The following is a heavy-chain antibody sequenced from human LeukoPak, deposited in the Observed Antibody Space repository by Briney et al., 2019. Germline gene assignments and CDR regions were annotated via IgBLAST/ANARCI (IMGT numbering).Heavy chain of an antibody. J-gene: IGHJ3*02. CDR1: GFTFSSYS. Sequence: GGSLRLSCAVSGFTFSSYSMNWVRQAPGKGLEWVLYISGSSSSIYYAASVKGRFTISRDNAKNSLFLQMNSLRAEDTAMYYCARDKEANTMIIVHGAFDIWGQGTMVTVSS. D-gene: IGHD3-22*01. CDR2: ISGSSSSI. V-gene: IGHV3-48*01. CDR3: ARDKEANTMIIVHGAFDI.